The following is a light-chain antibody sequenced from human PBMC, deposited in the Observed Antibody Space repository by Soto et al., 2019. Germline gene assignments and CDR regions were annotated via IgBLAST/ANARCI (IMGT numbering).Light chain of an antibody. J-gene: IGKJ5*01. Sequence: EIQVTQSPTSLSASVGERITITCRASRSIGNNLNWYQQRPGKAPQLLIYAASSLQSGVPSRFSGSSSGTDFTLTINGLQPKDFATYYCQQSFSPHIAFGQGTRL. CDR2: AAS. CDR3: QQSFSPHIA. CDR1: RSIGNN. V-gene: IGKV1-39*01.